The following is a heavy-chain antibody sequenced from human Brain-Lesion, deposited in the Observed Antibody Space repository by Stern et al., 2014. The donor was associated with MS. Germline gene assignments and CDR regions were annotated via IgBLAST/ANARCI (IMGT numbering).Heavy chain of an antibody. CDR2: IFNSGSP. CDR1: GGSISSGGYY. D-gene: IGHD2-2*01. CDR3: ARGRVVPGFQYYATDV. J-gene: IGHJ6*02. V-gene: IGHV4-61*02. Sequence: KESGPGLVKPSQTLSLSCTVSGGSISSGGYYWSWIRQPAGKGLEWIGRIFNSGSPSYTPSLKSRVTISIDTSKNQFSLRLNPMTAADTAVYYCARGRVVPGFQYYATDVWGQGTTVIVSS.